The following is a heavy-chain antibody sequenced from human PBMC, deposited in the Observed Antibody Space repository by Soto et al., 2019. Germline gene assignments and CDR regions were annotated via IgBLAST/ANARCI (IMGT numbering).Heavy chain of an antibody. J-gene: IGHJ4*02. CDR3: ATENYYDSSGYYSNFDY. V-gene: IGHV3-9*01. D-gene: IGHD3-22*01. CDR1: GFTFDDYA. Sequence: EVQLVESGGGLVQPGRSLRLSCAASGFTFDDYAMHWVRQAPGKGLEWVSGISWNSGSIGYADSVKGRFTISRDNSKNTLYLQMNSLRAEDTAVYYCATENYYDSSGYYSNFDYWGQGTLVTVSS. CDR2: ISWNSGSI.